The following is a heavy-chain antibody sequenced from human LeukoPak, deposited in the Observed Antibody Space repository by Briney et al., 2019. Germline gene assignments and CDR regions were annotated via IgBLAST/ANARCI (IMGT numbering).Heavy chain of an antibody. CDR3: ARDHLANLASRLFDP. D-gene: IGHD3-3*01. V-gene: IGHV4-39*02. CDR2: MYYSGST. Sequence: SETLSLTCTVSGGSISSSSYYWGWIRQPPGKGLEWIGNMYYSGSTHYNPSLKSRVTISVDTSKNQFSLKLNSVTAADTAVYYCARDHLANLASRLFDPWGQGTLVTVSS. J-gene: IGHJ5*02. CDR1: GGSISSSSYY.